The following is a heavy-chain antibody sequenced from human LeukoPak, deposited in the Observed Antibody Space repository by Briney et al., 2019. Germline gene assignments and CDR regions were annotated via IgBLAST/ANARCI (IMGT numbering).Heavy chain of an antibody. CDR3: ARGPDIVVVPAAILSEAPQDSTSGMDV. CDR2: IYYSGST. V-gene: IGHV4-59*08. D-gene: IGHD2-2*02. J-gene: IGHJ6*02. CDR1: GGSISSYY. Sequence: PSETLSLTCTVSGGSISSYYWSWIWQPPGKGLEWIGYIYYSGSTNYDPSLKSRVTISVDTSKNQFSLKLSSVTAADTAVYYCARGPDIVVVPAAILSEAPQDSTSGMDVWGQETTVTVSS.